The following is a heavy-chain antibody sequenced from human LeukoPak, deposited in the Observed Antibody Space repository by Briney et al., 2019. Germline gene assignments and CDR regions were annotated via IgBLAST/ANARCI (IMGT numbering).Heavy chain of an antibody. Sequence: ASVKVSCKASGYTFTNYGITWVRQAPGQGLEWMGWINPNSGGTNYAQKFQGRVTMTRDTSISTAYMELSRLRSDDTAVYYCARDRGGIVPNWFDPWGQGTLVTVSS. V-gene: IGHV1-2*02. D-gene: IGHD1-26*01. CDR3: ARDRGGIVPNWFDP. CDR2: INPNSGGT. J-gene: IGHJ5*02. CDR1: GYTFTNYG.